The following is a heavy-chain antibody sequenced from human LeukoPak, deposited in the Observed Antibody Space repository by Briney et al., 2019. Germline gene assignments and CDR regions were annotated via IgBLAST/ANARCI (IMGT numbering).Heavy chain of an antibody. D-gene: IGHD6-13*01. Sequence: PGGSLRLSCAASGFTFSSYSMNWVRQAPGKGLEWVSSISSSSSYIYYADSVKGRFTISRDNAKNSLYLQMNSLRAEDTAVYYCARGAIAAAGTSTQKHFDYWGQGTLVTVSS. CDR2: ISSSSSYI. J-gene: IGHJ4*02. CDR1: GFTFSSYS. CDR3: ARGAIAAAGTSTQKHFDY. V-gene: IGHV3-21*01.